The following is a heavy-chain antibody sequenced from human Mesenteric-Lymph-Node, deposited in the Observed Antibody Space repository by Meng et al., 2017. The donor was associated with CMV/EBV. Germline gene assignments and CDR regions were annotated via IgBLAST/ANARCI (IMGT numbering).Heavy chain of an antibody. D-gene: IGHD2-15*01. Sequence: GESLKISCAASGFTFSSYSMNWVRQAPGKGLEWVAVISESGASKYYAEPVKGRFFLPRDNPRDTLYLQMKNLGADDTAAYCCAKDETVGATSPFDYWGQGTLVTVSS. CDR1: GFTFSSYS. J-gene: IGHJ4*02. CDR3: AKDETVGATSPFDY. CDR2: ISESGASK. V-gene: IGHV3-23*01.